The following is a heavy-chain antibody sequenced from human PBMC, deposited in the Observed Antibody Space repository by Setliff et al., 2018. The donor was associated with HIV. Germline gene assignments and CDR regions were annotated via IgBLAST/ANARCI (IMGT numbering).Heavy chain of an antibody. V-gene: IGHV1-58*02. D-gene: IGHD5-12*01. CDR2: IILDSGHT. Sequence: SVKVSCKAPGLDFTDSVMQWVRLAGGQRLEWIGWIILDSGHTDYAQRFQGRVTITSDMSASTGYMELSSLISEDTAMYYCAIRPSGYASGQFAAWGQGTLVTVSS. CDR3: AIRPSGYASGQFAA. CDR1: GLDFTDSV. J-gene: IGHJ5*02.